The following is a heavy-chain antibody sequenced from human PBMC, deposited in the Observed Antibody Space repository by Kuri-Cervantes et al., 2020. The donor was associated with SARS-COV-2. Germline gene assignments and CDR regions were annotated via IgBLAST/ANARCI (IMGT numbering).Heavy chain of an antibody. CDR2: IKQDGSEK. Sequence: LTCAASGFTFSSYWMRWVRQAPGKGLEWVANIKQDGSEKYYVDSVKGRFTISRDNAKNSLYLQMNSLRAEDTAVYYCARDTGGTMIYYYYYYGMDVWGKGTTVTVSS. V-gene: IGHV3-7*01. CDR3: ARDTGGTMIYYYYYYGMDV. D-gene: IGHD2-8*02. CDR1: GFTFSSYW. J-gene: IGHJ6*04.